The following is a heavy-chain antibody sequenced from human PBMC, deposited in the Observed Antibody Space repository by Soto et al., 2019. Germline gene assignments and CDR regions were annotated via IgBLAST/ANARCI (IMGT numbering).Heavy chain of an antibody. CDR3: ARDLPYCTSTSCYTNWFDP. CDR2: IYNSGST. Sequence: SETLSLTCTVSGGSISSYYWSWIRQPAGKGLEWIGRIYNSGSTNYNPSLKSRVTMSVDTSKNQFSLKLSSVTAADTAVYYCARDLPYCTSTSCYTNWFDPWGQGTLVTVS. J-gene: IGHJ5*02. V-gene: IGHV4-4*07. CDR1: GGSISSYY. D-gene: IGHD2-2*02.